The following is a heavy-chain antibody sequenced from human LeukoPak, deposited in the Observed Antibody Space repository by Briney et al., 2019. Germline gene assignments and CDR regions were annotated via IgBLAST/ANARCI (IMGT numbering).Heavy chain of an antibody. CDR2: MNPNRGNT. CDR1: GYTFTSYD. CDR3: ARRDAVTTEDY. Sequence: ASVKVSCKASGYTFTSYDINWVRQATGQGLEWMGWMNPNRGNTDYAQKFQGRVTMTRNTYISTAYMELSSLRSEDTAVYYCARRDAVTTEDYWGQGTLVTVSS. D-gene: IGHD4-17*01. J-gene: IGHJ4*02. V-gene: IGHV1-8*01.